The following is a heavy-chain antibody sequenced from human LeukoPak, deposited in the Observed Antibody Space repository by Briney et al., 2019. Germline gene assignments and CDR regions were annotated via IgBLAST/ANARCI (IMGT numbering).Heavy chain of an antibody. CDR3: ARDSITGITFDY. J-gene: IGHJ4*02. D-gene: IGHD1-7*01. CDR1: GYIFTDYY. Sequence: GASVKVSCKASGYIFTDYYMHWVRQAPGQELGWMGRINPNSGGTNYAQNLQGRVTMTTDTSTTTAYMELRSLRSDDTAVYYCARDSITGITFDYWGQGTLVTVSS. V-gene: IGHV1/OR15-1*04. CDR2: INPNSGGT.